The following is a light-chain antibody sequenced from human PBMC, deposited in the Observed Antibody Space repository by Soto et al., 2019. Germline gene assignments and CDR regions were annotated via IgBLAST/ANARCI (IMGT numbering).Light chain of an antibody. V-gene: IGKV3-11*01. CDR3: QHRSNWLGT. CDR1: QSVGSF. CDR2: DAS. J-gene: IGKJ3*01. Sequence: EIVLTQSPATLSLSPGERATLSCRASQSVGSFLAWYQQKSGQTPRLLVYDASNRATGIPARFSGSGSGTDFTLTISSLEPEDFAVYYCQHRSNWLGTFGPGNKVDIK.